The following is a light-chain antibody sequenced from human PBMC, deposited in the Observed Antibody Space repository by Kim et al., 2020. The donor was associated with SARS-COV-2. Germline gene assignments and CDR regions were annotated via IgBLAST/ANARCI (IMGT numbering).Light chain of an antibody. J-gene: IGLJ2*01. V-gene: IGLV1-44*01. CDR3: AAWDDSLNGVV. Sequence: QSVLTQPPSASGTPGQRVTISCSGSSPNIGSNSVNWYQQLPGTAPKLLIYSNNQRPSGVPERFSGSKSGTSASLAISGLQSEEEADYYCAAWDDSLNGVVFGGGTQLTVL. CDR1: SPNIGSNS. CDR2: SNN.